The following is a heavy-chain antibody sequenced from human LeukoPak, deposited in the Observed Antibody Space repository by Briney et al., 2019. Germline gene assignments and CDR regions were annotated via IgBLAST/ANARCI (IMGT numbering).Heavy chain of an antibody. Sequence: GGSLRLSCAASGFTFSDHYMTWIRQAPGRGLEWLSYISSSSSDTNYADSVKGRFTISRDNAKNSLYLQMNSLRAEDTAVYYCARDWPTIAAAGTIPEYFQHWGQGTLVTVSS. D-gene: IGHD6-13*01. CDR1: GFTFSDHY. CDR3: ARDWPTIAAAGTIPEYFQH. V-gene: IGHV3-11*06. CDR2: ISSSSSDT. J-gene: IGHJ1*01.